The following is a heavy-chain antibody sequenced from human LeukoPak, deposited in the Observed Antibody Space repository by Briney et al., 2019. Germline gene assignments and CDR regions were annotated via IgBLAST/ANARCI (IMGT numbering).Heavy chain of an antibody. Sequence: GGSLRLSCAASGFTFSSYWMHWVRQAPGKGLVWVSRINSDGSTTSHADSVKGRFTISRDNAKNTLYLQMNSLRAEDTAVYYCAEGTLRYCSGTDCFDFDYWGQGTLVTVSS. D-gene: IGHD2-2*01. J-gene: IGHJ4*02. V-gene: IGHV3-74*01. CDR3: AEGTLRYCSGTDCFDFDY. CDR2: INSDGSTT. CDR1: GFTFSSYW.